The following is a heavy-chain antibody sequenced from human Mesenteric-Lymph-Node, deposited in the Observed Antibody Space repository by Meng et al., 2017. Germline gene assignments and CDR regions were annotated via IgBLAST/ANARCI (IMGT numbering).Heavy chain of an antibody. CDR2: IYPGDSDT. Sequence: KVSCKGSGYSFTSYWIGWVRQMPGKGLEWMGIIYPGDSDTRYSPSFQGQVTISADKSISTAYLQWSSLKASDTAMYYCARLWDYDSSGYYPNYYYYYGMDVWGQGTTVTVSS. CDR3: ARLWDYDSSGYYPNYYYYYGMDV. D-gene: IGHD3-22*01. J-gene: IGHJ6*02. V-gene: IGHV5-51*01. CDR1: GYSFTSYW.